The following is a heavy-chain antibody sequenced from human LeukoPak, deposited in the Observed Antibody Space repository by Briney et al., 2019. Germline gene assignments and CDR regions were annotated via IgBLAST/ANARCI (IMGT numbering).Heavy chain of an antibody. V-gene: IGHV1-2*04. Sequence: ASVKVSCKASGYAFTGYYMHWVRQAPGQGLEWMGWINPNSGGTNYAQKFQGWVTMTRDTSISTAYMELSRLRSDDTAVYYCAREAGIAAAGNYYGMDVWGQGTTVTVSS. D-gene: IGHD6-13*01. CDR1: GYAFTGYY. CDR2: INPNSGGT. CDR3: AREAGIAAAGNYYGMDV. J-gene: IGHJ6*02.